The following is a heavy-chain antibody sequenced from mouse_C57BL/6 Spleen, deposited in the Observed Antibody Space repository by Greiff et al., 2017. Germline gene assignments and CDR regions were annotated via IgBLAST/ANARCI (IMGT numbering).Heavy chain of an antibody. CDR3: TGGYGSSYWYFDV. CDR1: GFTFSNYW. CDR2: IRLKSDNYAT. D-gene: IGHD1-1*01. Sequence: EVKVEESGGGLVQPGGSMKLSCVASGFTFSNYWMNWVRQSPEKGLEWVAQIRLKSDNYATHYAESVKGRFTISRDDSKSSVYLQMNNLRAEDTGIYYCTGGYGSSYWYFDVWGTGTTGTVSS. J-gene: IGHJ1*03. V-gene: IGHV6-3*01.